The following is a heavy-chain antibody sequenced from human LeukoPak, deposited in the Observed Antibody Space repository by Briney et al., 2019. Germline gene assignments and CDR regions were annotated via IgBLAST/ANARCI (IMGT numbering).Heavy chain of an antibody. CDR3: AKLTIAAAGHYYYYMDV. V-gene: IGHV4-34*08. CDR1: GFTFSSYA. CDR2: INHSGST. D-gene: IGHD6-13*01. Sequence: GSLRLSCAASGFTFSSYAMSWVRQAPGKGLEWIGEINHSGSTNYNPSLKSRVTISVDTSKNQFSLKLSSVTAADTAVYYCAKLTIAAAGHYYYYMDVWGKGTTVTISS. J-gene: IGHJ6*03.